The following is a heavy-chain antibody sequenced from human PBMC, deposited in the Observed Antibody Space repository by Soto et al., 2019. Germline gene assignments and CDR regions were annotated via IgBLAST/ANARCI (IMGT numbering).Heavy chain of an antibody. CDR3: VRATLSWGHYYFRGLDV. J-gene: IGHJ6*02. CDR2: IKHDGNEK. Sequence: GSLRLSCAATGFMFGTYWMSWVRQAPGKGLEWVANIKHDGNEKYYADSVKGRFTVSRDNVKNFLHLQMSSLRGDDTGVYFCVRATLSWGHYYFRGLDVWGRGTTVTVSS. D-gene: IGHD3-22*01. CDR1: GFMFGTYW. V-gene: IGHV3-7*01.